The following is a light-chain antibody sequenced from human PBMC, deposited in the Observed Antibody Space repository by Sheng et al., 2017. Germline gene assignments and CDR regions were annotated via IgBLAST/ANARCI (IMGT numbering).Light chain of an antibody. J-gene: IGKJ4*01. CDR1: QSVSTNY. Sequence: EIVLTQSPVTLSLSPGETATLSCRASQSVSTNYLAWYQQRPGQALRLLIFDASDRATGIPDRFSGSGSGTDFTLTISRLEPEDFAVYYCQQYNSYPLTFGGGTKVEIK. CDR2: DAS. V-gene: IGKV3-20*01. CDR3: QQYNSYPLT.